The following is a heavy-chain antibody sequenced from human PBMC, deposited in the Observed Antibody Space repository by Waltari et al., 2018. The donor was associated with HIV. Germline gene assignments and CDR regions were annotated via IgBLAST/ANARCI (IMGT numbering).Heavy chain of an antibody. CDR2: ISEDGSEK. V-gene: IGHV3-7*01. J-gene: IGHJ6*02. CDR1: GFTFSTYW. Sequence: EVQLVESGGGLVQPGGSLRLSCAASGFTFSTYWMTWVRQAPGKGVGWLSNISEDGSEKYSADSGNGRFTVSRDNNKKSLYLQMSSLRAEDTAVYYCARDLKDYDFWSPVDVWGQGTTVTVSS. CDR3: ARDLKDYDFWSPVDV. D-gene: IGHD3-3*01.